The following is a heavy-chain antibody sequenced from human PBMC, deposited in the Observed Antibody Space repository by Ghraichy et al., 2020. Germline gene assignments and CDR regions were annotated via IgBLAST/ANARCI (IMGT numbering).Heavy chain of an antibody. V-gene: IGHV3-30*18. Sequence: GGSLRLSCAASGFTFSSYGMHWVRQAPGKGLEWVAVISYDGSNKYYADSVKGRFTISRDNSKNTLYLQMNSLRAEDTAVYYCAKELNYYDSSGYYVWYFDLWGRGTLVTVSS. CDR1: GFTFSSYG. CDR3: AKELNYYDSSGYYVWYFDL. J-gene: IGHJ2*01. D-gene: IGHD3-22*01. CDR2: ISYDGSNK.